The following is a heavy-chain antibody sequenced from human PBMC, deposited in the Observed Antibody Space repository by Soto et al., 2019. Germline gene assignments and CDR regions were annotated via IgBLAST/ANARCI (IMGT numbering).Heavy chain of an antibody. J-gene: IGHJ4*02. CDR3: ARDPDSGDYWGYFFDS. CDR1: GYTFAAYY. CDR2: INPTSGGT. D-gene: IGHD4-17*01. Sequence: QVQLVQSGAEVKKPGASVKVSCKTSGYTFAAYYIHWIRQAPGQGLEWMGWINPTSGGTVYAQNFQDRVTMPRDTSISTAYMELRRLNSDDTAVYYCARDPDSGDYWGYFFDSWGQGTPVTVSS. V-gene: IGHV1-2*02.